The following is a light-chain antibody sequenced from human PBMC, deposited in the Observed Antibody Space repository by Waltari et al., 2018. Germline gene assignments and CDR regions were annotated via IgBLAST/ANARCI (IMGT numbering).Light chain of an antibody. Sequence: EIVFTQSPGTLSLSPGERATLSCRASQSVSRYLAWYQQKPGQAPRLLIYEASRRATGIPDRFSGSGSGTDFTLTISRLELEDFAVYYCQKYGTLPATFGQGTKVEIK. CDR3: QKYGTLPAT. J-gene: IGKJ1*01. V-gene: IGKV3-20*01. CDR1: QSVSRY. CDR2: EAS.